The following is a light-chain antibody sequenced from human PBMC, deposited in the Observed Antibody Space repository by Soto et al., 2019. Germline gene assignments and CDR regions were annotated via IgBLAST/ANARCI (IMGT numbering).Light chain of an antibody. CDR1: QGIRND. CDR3: LQQGSYPPLT. Sequence: DIQMTQSPSSLSASVGDRVTITCRASQGIRNDLGWFQQNPGKAPNRLIYAASSLQSGVPSRFSGSGSGTEFTLPVCGMQPEDFATYYCLQQGSYPPLTFGGRTRVEFK. V-gene: IGKV1-17*01. CDR2: AAS. J-gene: IGKJ4*01.